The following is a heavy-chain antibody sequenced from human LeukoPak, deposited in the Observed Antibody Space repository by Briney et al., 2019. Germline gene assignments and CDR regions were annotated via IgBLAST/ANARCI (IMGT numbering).Heavy chain of an antibody. Sequence: SETLSLTCTVSGGSISSGGYYWSLIRQHPGKILEWIGYIYYSGSTYYNPCLKSRVTISVDTSKNQFSLKLSSVTAADTAVYYCARETVGIPRHPGGYYYYYYIDVWGKGTTVTVSS. V-gene: IGHV4-31*03. D-gene: IGHD4-23*01. CDR2: IYYSGST. J-gene: IGHJ6*03. CDR3: ARETVGIPRHPGGYYYYYYIDV. CDR1: GGSISSGGYY.